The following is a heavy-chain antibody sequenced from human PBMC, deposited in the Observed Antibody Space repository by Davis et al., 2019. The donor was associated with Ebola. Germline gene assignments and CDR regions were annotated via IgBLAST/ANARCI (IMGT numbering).Heavy chain of an antibody. CDR1: GFTFSSYG. V-gene: IGHV3-30*19. D-gene: IGHD3-22*01. CDR2: ISYDGSNK. Sequence: GGSLRLSCAASGFTFSSYGMHWVRQAPGKGLEWVAVISYDGSNKYYADSVKGRFTISRDNSKNTLYLQMNSLRAEDTAVYYCARDPSITIIVVVTGFDDWGQGTLVTVSS. CDR3: ARDPSITIIVVVTGFDD. J-gene: IGHJ4*02.